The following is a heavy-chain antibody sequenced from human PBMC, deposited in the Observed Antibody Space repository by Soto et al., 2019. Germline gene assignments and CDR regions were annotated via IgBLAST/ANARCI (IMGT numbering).Heavy chain of an antibody. CDR1: GGSISSYY. J-gene: IGHJ4*02. V-gene: IGHV4-59*01. CDR2: IYYSGST. CDR3: ARESTVRDFDY. D-gene: IGHD4-17*01. Sequence: PSETLSLTCTVSGGSISSYYWSWIRQPPGKGLEWIGYIYYSGSTNYNPSLKSRVTISVDTSKNQFSLKLSSVTAADTAVYYCARESTVRDFDYWGQGTLVTVSS.